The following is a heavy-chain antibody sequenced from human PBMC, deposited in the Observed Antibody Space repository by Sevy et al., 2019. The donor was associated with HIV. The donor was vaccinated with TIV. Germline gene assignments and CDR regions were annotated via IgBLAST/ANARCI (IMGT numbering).Heavy chain of an antibody. Sequence: GGSLRLSCAASGFTFSSYAMSWVRQAPGKGLEWVSSISSSSSYIFYADSVKGRFTISRDNAKNSVYLQMNSLRAEDTAVYYCARDRGVGTSSYGMDVWGQGTTVTVSS. D-gene: IGHD1-26*01. CDR3: ARDRGVGTSSYGMDV. CDR1: GFTFSSYA. V-gene: IGHV3-21*01. J-gene: IGHJ6*02. CDR2: ISSSSSYI.